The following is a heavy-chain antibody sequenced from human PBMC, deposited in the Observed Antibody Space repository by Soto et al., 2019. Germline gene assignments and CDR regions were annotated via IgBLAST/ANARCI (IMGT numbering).Heavy chain of an antibody. CDR3: ATDRIMITFGGVIAPQSALNAFDI. J-gene: IGHJ3*02. CDR2: FDPEDGET. D-gene: IGHD3-16*02. Sequence: QVPLVQSGAEVKKPGASVKVSCKVSGYTLTELSMHWVRQAPGKGLEWMGGFDPEDGETIYAQKFQGRVTMTEDTSTDTAYMELSSMRSEDTAVYYCATDRIMITFGGVIAPQSALNAFDIWGQGTMVTVSS. CDR1: GYTLTELS. V-gene: IGHV1-24*01.